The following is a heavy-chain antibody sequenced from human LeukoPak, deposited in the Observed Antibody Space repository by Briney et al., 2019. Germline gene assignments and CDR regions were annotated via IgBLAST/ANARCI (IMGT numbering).Heavy chain of an antibody. CDR2: INHSGST. J-gene: IGHJ2*01. V-gene: IGHV4-34*01. D-gene: IGHD2-2*01. CDR3: ARGRGVVVPAATYWYFHL. Sequence: SETLSLTCAVYGGSFSDYYWNWIRQPPGKGLEWIGEINHSGSTNYNPSLKSRVTISVDTSKSQFSLKLRSVTAADTAVYYCARGRGVVVPAATYWYFHLWGRSTLVTVSS. CDR1: GGSFSDYY.